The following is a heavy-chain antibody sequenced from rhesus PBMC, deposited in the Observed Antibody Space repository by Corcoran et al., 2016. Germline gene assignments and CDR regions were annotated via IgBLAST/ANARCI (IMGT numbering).Heavy chain of an antibody. CDR3: ARTYCTGSGCFDY. J-gene: IGHJ4*01. CDR1: GGSISSIY. Sequence: QLQLQESGPGLVKPSETLSITCAVSGGSISSIYWSWIRQAPGKGLVWIWYIYGSGSRTTYNPSLKSRVTLSVDTSKNQLSLKLSSVTAADTAVYYCARTYCTGSGCFDYWGQGVLVTVSS. CDR2: IYGSGSRT. D-gene: IGHD2-21*01. V-gene: IGHV4-169*01.